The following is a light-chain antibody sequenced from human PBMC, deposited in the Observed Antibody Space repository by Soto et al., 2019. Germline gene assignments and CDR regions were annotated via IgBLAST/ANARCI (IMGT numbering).Light chain of an antibody. CDR2: TTS. Sequence: DIQMTQSPSSLSASVGDRVTITCRASQNISIYLNWYQQKVGKAPNLLIYTTSTLQSGVPSRISGSGSGTDFTLTISSLQPEDFATYYCQQSDSTPLSFGQGSKVEIK. CDR3: QQSDSTPLS. CDR1: QNISIY. V-gene: IGKV1-39*01. J-gene: IGKJ2*03.